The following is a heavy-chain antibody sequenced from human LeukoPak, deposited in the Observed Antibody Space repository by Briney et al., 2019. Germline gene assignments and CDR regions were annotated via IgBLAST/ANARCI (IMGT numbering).Heavy chain of an antibody. V-gene: IGHV3-74*01. D-gene: IGHD3-22*01. Sequence: GRSLRLSCAASGFTFSSYWMHWVRQAPGKGLVWVSRINSDGSSTSYADSVKGRFTISRDNAKNTLYLQMKSLRAEDTAVYYCARGGLYYYDSSGYPDYWGQGTLVTVSS. CDR3: ARGGLYYYDSSGYPDY. CDR2: INSDGSST. CDR1: GFTFSSYW. J-gene: IGHJ4*02.